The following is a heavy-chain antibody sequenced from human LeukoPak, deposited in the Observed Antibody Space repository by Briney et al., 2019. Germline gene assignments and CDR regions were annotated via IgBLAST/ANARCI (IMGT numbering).Heavy chain of an antibody. V-gene: IGHV3-23*01. CDR3: ARGDSSGYYYFDY. CDR1: GFTFSSYA. J-gene: IGHJ4*02. CDR2: ISGSGGST. D-gene: IGHD3-22*01. Sequence: GGSLRLSCAASGFTFSSYAMSWVRQAPGKGLEWVSAISGSGGSTYYADSVKGRFTISRDNSKNTLYLQMNSLRAEDTAVYYCARGDSSGYYYFDYWGQGILVTVSS.